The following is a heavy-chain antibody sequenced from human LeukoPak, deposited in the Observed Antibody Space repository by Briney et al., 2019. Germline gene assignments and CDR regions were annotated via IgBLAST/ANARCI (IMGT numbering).Heavy chain of an antibody. CDR3: AREFLGY. D-gene: IGHD3-16*01. Sequence: PVGSLRLSCAASGFTFNSYSMNWVRQAPGKGLEWVSYISSSSNTIYYADSVKGRFTISRDNAKNSLYLQMNSLRAEDTAVYYCAREFLGYWGQGTLVTVSS. V-gene: IGHV3-48*01. CDR1: GFTFNSYS. CDR2: ISSSSNTI. J-gene: IGHJ4*02.